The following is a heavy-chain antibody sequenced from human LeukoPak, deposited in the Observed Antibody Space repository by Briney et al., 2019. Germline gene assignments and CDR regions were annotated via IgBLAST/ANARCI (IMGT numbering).Heavy chain of an antibody. CDR2: IYYSGST. CDR3: ARPRDDYGDYWIDY. CDR1: GGSISSSSYY. J-gene: IGHJ4*02. Sequence: PSETLSLTCTVSGGSISSSSYYWCWIRQRPGKGLEWIGSIYYSGSTYYNPSLKSRVTISVDTSKNQFSLKLSSVTAADTAVYYCARPRDDYGDYWIDYWGQGTLVTVSS. D-gene: IGHD4-17*01. V-gene: IGHV4-39*01.